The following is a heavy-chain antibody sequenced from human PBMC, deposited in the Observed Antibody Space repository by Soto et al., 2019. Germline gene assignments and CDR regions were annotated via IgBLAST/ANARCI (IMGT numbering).Heavy chain of an antibody. CDR2: IKQDGSEK. D-gene: IGHD3-10*01. Sequence: GGSLRLSCAASGFTFSSYWMSWVRQAPGKGLEWVANIKQDGSEKYYVDSVKGRFTISRDNAKNSLYLQMNSLRAEDTAVYYCARVYYYYGSGSYYKEFDYWGQGTLVTVSS. J-gene: IGHJ4*02. CDR1: GFTFSSYW. CDR3: ARVYYYYGSGSYYKEFDY. V-gene: IGHV3-7*01.